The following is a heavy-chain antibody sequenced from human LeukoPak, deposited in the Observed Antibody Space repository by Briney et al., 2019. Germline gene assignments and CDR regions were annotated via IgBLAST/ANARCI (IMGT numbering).Heavy chain of an antibody. Sequence: PSETLSLTCTVSGGSISSYYWSWIRQPAGKGLEWIGRISSSGSTNYNPSLKSRVTISVDTSKNQFSLKLSSVTAADTAVHFCARGPYSYDSSGAFDIWGQGTMVTVSS. D-gene: IGHD3-22*01. V-gene: IGHV4-4*07. CDR3: ARGPYSYDSSGAFDI. J-gene: IGHJ3*02. CDR2: ISSSGST. CDR1: GGSISSYY.